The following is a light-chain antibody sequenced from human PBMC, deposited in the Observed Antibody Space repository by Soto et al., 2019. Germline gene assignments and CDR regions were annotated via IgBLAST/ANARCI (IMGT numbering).Light chain of an antibody. CDR2: AAS. V-gene: IGKV1-39*01. CDR1: QSISSY. CDR3: QQSYSTPPT. Sequence: DIQMTQSPSSLSASVGDRVTINCRASQSISSYLNWYQQKPGKAPKLLIYAASSLQSGVPSRFSGSGSGTDFTLTISSLQPEDVATYYCQQSYSTPPTLGQGTKVDIK. J-gene: IGKJ1*01.